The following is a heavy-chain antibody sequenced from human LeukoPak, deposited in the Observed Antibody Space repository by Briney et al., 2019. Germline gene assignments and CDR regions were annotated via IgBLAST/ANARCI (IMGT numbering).Heavy chain of an antibody. Sequence: PSETLSLTCAVSGGSISSSNWWAWVRQPPGKGLVWIGGIYNSGSTNYNPSLKSRVTISVDKSKDQFSRQLSSVAAADTAVYYGAKDPVGAKINDCSGQGTLVTVSS. CDR3: AKDPVGAKINDC. CDR2: IYNSGST. J-gene: IGHJ4*02. D-gene: IGHD1-26*01. CDR1: GGSISSSNW. V-gene: IGHV4-4*02.